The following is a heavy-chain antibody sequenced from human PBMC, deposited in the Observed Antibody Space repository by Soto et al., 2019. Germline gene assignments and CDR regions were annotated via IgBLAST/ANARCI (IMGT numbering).Heavy chain of an antibody. Sequence: SETLSLTCAVYCGSFSGYDWSWIRQPPGKGLEWIGEINHSGSTNYNPSLKSRVTISVDTSKNQFSLKLSSVTAADTAVYYCARGRGGKRSSSYYDYVWGSYRYNWFDPWGKGTLVTVSS. V-gene: IGHV4-34*01. CDR3: ARGRGGKRSSSYYDYVWGSYRYNWFDP. J-gene: IGHJ5*02. CDR2: INHSGST. D-gene: IGHD3-16*02. CDR1: CGSFSGYD.